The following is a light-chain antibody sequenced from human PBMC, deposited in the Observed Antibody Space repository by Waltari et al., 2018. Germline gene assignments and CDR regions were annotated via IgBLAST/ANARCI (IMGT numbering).Light chain of an antibody. J-gene: IGLJ1*01. CDR1: NIGTYS. CDR2: YDR. Sequence: SYVVTQPPSVSVAPGGTATITWGGDNIGTYSVHWYQQKAGQAPVLVSFYDRDRPSGIPDRFSGSNSGNTATLTISRVEAGDEARYYCHVWHPHVDPGVFGTGTEVTVL. V-gene: IGLV3-21*04. CDR3: HVWHPHVDPGV.